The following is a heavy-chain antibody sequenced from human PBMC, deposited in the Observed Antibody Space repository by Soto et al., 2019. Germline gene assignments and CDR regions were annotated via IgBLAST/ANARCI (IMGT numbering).Heavy chain of an antibody. V-gene: IGHV1-69*13. CDR1: GGTFSSYA. CDR3: ARDQTRHNWFDP. Sequence: SVKVSCKASGGTFSSYAISWVRQAPGQGLEWMGGIIPIFGTANYAQKFQGRVTITADESTSTAYMELSSLRSEDTAVYYCARDQTRHNWFDPWGQGTLVTVSS. J-gene: IGHJ5*02. CDR2: IIPIFGTA.